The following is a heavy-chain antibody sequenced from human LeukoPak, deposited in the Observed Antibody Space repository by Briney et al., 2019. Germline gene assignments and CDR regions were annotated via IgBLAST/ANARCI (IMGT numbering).Heavy chain of an antibody. CDR2: IYYSGST. D-gene: IGHD1-7*01. CDR3: ARGDWSYAYYFDY. V-gene: IGHV4-59*01. J-gene: IGHJ4*02. Sequence: SETLSLTCTVSGGSISSYYWSWIRQPPGKGLEWIGYIYYSGSTNYNPSLKSRVTISVDTSKNQFSLKLSSVTAADTAVYYCARGDWSYAYYFDYWGQGTLVTVSS. CDR1: GGSISSYY.